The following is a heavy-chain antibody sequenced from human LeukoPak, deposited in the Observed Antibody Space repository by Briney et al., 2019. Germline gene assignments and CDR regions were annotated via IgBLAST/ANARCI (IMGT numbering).Heavy chain of an antibody. CDR2: IDPSDSYT. Sequence: GESLKISCKGSGYSFTSYWISWVRQMPGKGLEWMGRIDPSDSYTNYSPSLQGHVTISADKSISTAYLQWSSLKASDTAMYYCATSGIYDSSGYYDYWGQGTLVTVSS. D-gene: IGHD3-22*01. CDR1: GYSFTSYW. CDR3: ATSGIYDSSGYYDY. V-gene: IGHV5-10-1*01. J-gene: IGHJ4*02.